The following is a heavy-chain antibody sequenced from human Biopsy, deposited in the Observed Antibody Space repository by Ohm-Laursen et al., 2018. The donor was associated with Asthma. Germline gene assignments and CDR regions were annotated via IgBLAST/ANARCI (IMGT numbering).Heavy chain of an antibody. CDR1: GFTFSSYG. V-gene: IGHV3-7*01. CDR3: ARTFHFWSPYHAEHYQL. D-gene: IGHD3-3*01. Sequence: SLRLSCAASGFTFSSYGMHWVRQVPGQGLEWVANIKHDGSEKNHVDSLKGRFTISRDNAKNLLFLQMNSLRAEDTAVYYCARTFHFWSPYHAEHYQLWGQGTLVTVFS. CDR2: IKHDGSEK. J-gene: IGHJ1*01.